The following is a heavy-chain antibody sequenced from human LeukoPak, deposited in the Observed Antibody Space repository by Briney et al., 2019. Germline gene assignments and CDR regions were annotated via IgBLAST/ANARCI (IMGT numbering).Heavy chain of an antibody. CDR3: ARDSYPDY. CDR1: GGSISSYY. CDR2: IYYSGST. Sequence: SETLSLTCTVSGGSISSYYWSWIRQPPGKGLEWIGYIYYSGSTNYNPSLKSRVTISVDTSKNQFSLKLSSVTAADTAVYYCARDSYPDYWGQGTLVTVSS. J-gene: IGHJ4*02. V-gene: IGHV4-59*12.